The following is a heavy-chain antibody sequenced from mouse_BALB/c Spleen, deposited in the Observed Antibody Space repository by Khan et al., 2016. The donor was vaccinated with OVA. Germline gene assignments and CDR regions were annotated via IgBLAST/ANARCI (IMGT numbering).Heavy chain of an antibody. CDR3: ARFRYYRCDEGYYVMDY. Sequence: QVQLKQSGAELVKPGASVKLSCKAAGYTFTSYWMHWVKQRPGQGLEWIGEINPSNGRTNYNEKFKSKSSLTVDKSSSTAYMQLSSLTSEDSAVYYCARFRYYRCDEGYYVMDYWGQGTSVTVSS. J-gene: IGHJ4*01. CDR1: GYTFTSYW. V-gene: IGHV1S81*02. D-gene: IGHD2-14*01. CDR2: INPSNGRT.